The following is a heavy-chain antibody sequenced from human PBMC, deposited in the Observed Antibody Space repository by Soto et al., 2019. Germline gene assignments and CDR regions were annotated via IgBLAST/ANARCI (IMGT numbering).Heavy chain of an antibody. D-gene: IGHD6-13*01. CDR3: VVSKSAASRDY. CDR1: GSSLSSGYY. J-gene: IGHJ4*02. V-gene: IGHV4-38-2*01. CDR2: IYHSGST. Sequence: LSLPCAVSGSSLSSGYYWGWIRQPPGKGLEWIGSIYHSGSTYYNPSLKSRVTISVDTSKNQFSLKLSSVTAADTAVYYCVVSKSAASRDYWGQGTLVTVSS.